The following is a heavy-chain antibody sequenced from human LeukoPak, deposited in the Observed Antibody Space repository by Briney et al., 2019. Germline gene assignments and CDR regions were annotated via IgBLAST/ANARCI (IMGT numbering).Heavy chain of an antibody. V-gene: IGHV1-69*13. CDR3: ARTDPTSRGAFDH. CDR2: IIPIFGTA. J-gene: IGHJ4*02. CDR1: GYTFTGYY. Sequence: SVKVSCKASGYTFTGYYMHWVRQAPGQGLEWMGGIIPIFGTANYAQKFQGRVTITADESTSTAYMELSSLRSEDTAVYYCARTDPTSRGAFDHWGQGTLVTVSS. D-gene: IGHD3-10*01.